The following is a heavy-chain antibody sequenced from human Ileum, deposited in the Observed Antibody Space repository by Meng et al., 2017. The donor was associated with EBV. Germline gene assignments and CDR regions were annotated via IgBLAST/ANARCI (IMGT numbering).Heavy chain of an antibody. CDR1: DYTFMGYG. J-gene: IGHJ4*02. Sequence: QVQVVQSGAEVKKPGASVKVSCKASDYTFMGYGVSWVRQAPGQGLEWMAWLGAHDGDTSHAPKFQGRVTVSADRPTATAYMELRSLRSDDTAVYYCARGTPGRSYSDYWGQGTLVTVSS. CDR2: LGAHDGDT. D-gene: IGHD3-10*01. V-gene: IGHV1-18*01. CDR3: ARGTPGRSYSDY.